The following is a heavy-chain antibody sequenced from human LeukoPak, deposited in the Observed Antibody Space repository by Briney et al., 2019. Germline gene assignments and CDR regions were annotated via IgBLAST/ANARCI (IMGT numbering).Heavy chain of an antibody. CDR3: ARREGGGFYYDA. V-gene: IGHV4-61*02. D-gene: IGHD3-10*01. CDR2: IYTSGNT. J-gene: IGHJ5*02. Sequence: SETLSLTCTVSGGSISSGSYYWSWIRQPAGKGLEWIGRIYTSGNTNYNPSLKSRVTISVDTSKNQFSLKLSSVTAADTAVYYCARREGGGFYYDAWGQGTLVTVSS. CDR1: GGSISSGSYY.